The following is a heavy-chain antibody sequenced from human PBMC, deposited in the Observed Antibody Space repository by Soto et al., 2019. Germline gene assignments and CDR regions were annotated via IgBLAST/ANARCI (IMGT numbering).Heavy chain of an antibody. V-gene: IGHV2-5*02. CDR2: IYWDDDK. J-gene: IGHJ4*02. D-gene: IGHD4-17*01. CDR1: GFSLSTSGVG. Sequence: QITLKESGPTLVKPTQTLTLTCTFSGFSLSTSGVGVGWIRQPPGKALEWLALIYWDDDKRYSPSLKSRLTITKATSKNQVVLTMTNADPVDTATYYCAHSPRITVTTLYYFDYWGQGTLVTVSS. CDR3: AHSPRITVTTLYYFDY.